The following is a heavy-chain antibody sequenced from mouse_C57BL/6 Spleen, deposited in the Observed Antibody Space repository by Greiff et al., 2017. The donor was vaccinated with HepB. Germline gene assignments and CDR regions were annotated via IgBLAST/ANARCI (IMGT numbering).Heavy chain of an antibody. D-gene: IGHD1-1*01. V-gene: IGHV3-6*01. CDR2: ISYDGSN. CDR3: ATRVCYGSSYEAMDY. CDR1: GYSITSGYY. J-gene: IGHJ4*01. Sequence: EVQLQESGPGLVKPSQSLSLTCSVTGYSITSGYYWNWIRQFPGNKLEWMGYISYDGSNNYNPSLKNRISITRDTSKNQFFLKLNSVTTEDTATYYCATRVCYGSSYEAMDYWGQGTSVTVSS.